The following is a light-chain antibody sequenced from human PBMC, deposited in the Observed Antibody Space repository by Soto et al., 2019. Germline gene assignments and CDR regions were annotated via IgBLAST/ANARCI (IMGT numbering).Light chain of an antibody. J-gene: IGKJ1*01. Sequence: EIVLTQSPGTLSLSPGERATLSCRASQSVSVTYLAWYQQRPAQAPKLLLYGASTRATGIPGRFSGSGSGTDFTLTISRLEPEDFAVYYCQQFGTSPTFGQGTKVEIK. CDR3: QQFGTSPT. CDR1: QSVSVTY. CDR2: GAS. V-gene: IGKV3-20*01.